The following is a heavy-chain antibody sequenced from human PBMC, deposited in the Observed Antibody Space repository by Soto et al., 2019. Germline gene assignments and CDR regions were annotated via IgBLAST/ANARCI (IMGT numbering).Heavy chain of an antibody. CDR2: INSDGSST. J-gene: IGHJ6*02. V-gene: IGHV3-74*01. Sequence: GESLRLSCAASGFTFSSYWMHWVRQAPGKGLVWVSRINSDGSSTSYADSVKGRFTISRDNAKNTLYLQMNSLRAEDTAVYYCARTTYDFWSGYYLYGMDVWGQGTTVTV. D-gene: IGHD3-3*01. CDR1: GFTFSSYW. CDR3: ARTTYDFWSGYYLYGMDV.